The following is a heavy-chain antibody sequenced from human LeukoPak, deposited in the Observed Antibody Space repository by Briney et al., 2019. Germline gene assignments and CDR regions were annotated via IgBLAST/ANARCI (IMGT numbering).Heavy chain of an antibody. CDR1: GGSFSNYY. J-gene: IGHJ4*02. V-gene: IGHV4-39*07. D-gene: IGHD3-22*01. CDR2: IYYSGNT. CDR3: ARAPHFFDTSGSRYYFDY. Sequence: SETLSLTCAVYGGSFSNYYWDWIRQPPGKGLEWIGSIYYSGNTYYSPSLMSRVTISVDTSKNQFSLNLSSVTAADTAVYFCARAPHFFDTSGSRYYFDYWGQGALVTVSS.